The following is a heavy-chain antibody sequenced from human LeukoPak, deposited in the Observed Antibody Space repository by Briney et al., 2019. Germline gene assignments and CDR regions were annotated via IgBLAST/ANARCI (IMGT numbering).Heavy chain of an antibody. CDR3: ARGVDSSSWYIDYFDY. J-gene: IGHJ4*02. Sequence: PSQTLSLTCTVSGGSISSGGYYWSWIRQPPGKCLEWIGYIYHSGSTYYNPSLKSRVTISVDRSKNQFSLKLSSVTAADTAVHYCARGVDSSSWYIDYFDYWGQGTLVTVSS. CDR1: GGSISSGGYY. D-gene: IGHD6-13*01. V-gene: IGHV4-30-2*01. CDR2: IYHSGST.